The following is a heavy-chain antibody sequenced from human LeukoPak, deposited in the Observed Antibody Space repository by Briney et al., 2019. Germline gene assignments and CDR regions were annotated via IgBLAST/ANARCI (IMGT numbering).Heavy chain of an antibody. J-gene: IGHJ4*02. CDR2: FDPEDGET. Sequence: ASVKVSCKVSGSTLTELSMHWVRQAPGKGLEWMGGFDPEDGETFYAQDFQGRVIMTEDTSTDTAYMELSRLRSDDTAVYYCARERSGYDSALDYWGQGTLVTVSS. CDR1: GSTLTELS. V-gene: IGHV1-24*01. D-gene: IGHD5-12*01. CDR3: ARERSGYDSALDY.